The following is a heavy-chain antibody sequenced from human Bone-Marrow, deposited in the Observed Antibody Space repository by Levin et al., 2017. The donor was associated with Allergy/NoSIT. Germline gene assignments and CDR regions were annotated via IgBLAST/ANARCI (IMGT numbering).Heavy chain of an antibody. J-gene: IGHJ6*02. D-gene: IGHD6-13*01. Sequence: GGSLRLSCAASGFTFSSYAMHWVRQAPGKGLEWVAVISYDGSNKYYADSVKGRFTISRDNSKNTLYLQMNSLRAEDTAVYYCARSRWGTQQLVPNYYYYGMDVWGQGTSVTVSS. CDR2: ISYDGSNK. CDR1: GFTFSSYA. V-gene: IGHV3-30-3*01. CDR3: ARSRWGTQQLVPNYYYYGMDV.